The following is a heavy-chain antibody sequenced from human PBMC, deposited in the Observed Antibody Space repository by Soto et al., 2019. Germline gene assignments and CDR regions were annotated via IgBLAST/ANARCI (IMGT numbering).Heavy chain of an antibody. CDR1: GGSISSSSYY. CDR3: AKSPGMYYYDSSGYYHYDY. V-gene: IGHV4-39*07. J-gene: IGHJ4*02. CDR2: IYYSGST. Sequence: SETLSLTCTVSGGSISSSSYYWGWIRQPPGKGLEWIGSIYYSGSTYYNPSLKSRVTISVDTSKNQFSLKLSSVTAEDTAVYYCAKSPGMYYYDSSGYYHYDYWGQGTLVTVSS. D-gene: IGHD3-22*01.